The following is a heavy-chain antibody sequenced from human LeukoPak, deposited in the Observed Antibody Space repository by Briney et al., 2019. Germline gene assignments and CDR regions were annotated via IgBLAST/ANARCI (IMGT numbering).Heavy chain of an antibody. J-gene: IGHJ1*01. CDR3: AIMLGYYDGSGYWVQ. Sequence: GGSLRLSCAASGFTFGSYGMSWVRQAPGKGLEWVSFITPNADRTSYADSVEGRFTISRDNPRNTVYMQMNSLRDEDTAVYYCAIMLGYYDGSGYWVQWGQGTLVTVSS. V-gene: IGHV3-23*01. CDR1: GFTFGSYG. CDR2: ITPNADRT. D-gene: IGHD3-22*01.